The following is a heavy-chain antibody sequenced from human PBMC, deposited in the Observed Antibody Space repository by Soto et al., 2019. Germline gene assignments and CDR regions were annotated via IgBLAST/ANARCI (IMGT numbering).Heavy chain of an antibody. J-gene: IGHJ4*02. CDR3: ARPPGYISDWYYFDL. CDR1: YGSISSYF. D-gene: IGHD3-9*01. CDR2: IYDSGST. V-gene: IGHV4-59*08. Sequence: SETLSLTCTVSYGSISSYFWSWIRQPPGKGLEWIGYIYDSGSTNYNPSLKSRATISVDTSKNQFSLKLSSVTAADTAVYYCARPPGYISDWYYFDLWGQGTQVTVSS.